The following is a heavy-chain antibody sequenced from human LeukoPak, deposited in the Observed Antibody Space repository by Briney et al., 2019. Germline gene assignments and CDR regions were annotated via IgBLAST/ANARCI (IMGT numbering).Heavy chain of an antibody. Sequence: SQTLSLTCAISGDSVSSNSAAWNWIRQSPSRGLEWLGRTYYRSKWYNDYAVSVKSRITINSDTSKNQFSLQMNSVTPEDTAVYYCARGHSSGWATILYYFDYWGQGTLVTVSS. V-gene: IGHV6-1*01. CDR1: GDSVSSNSAA. D-gene: IGHD6-19*01. J-gene: IGHJ4*02. CDR3: ARGHSSGWATILYYFDY. CDR2: TYYRSKWYN.